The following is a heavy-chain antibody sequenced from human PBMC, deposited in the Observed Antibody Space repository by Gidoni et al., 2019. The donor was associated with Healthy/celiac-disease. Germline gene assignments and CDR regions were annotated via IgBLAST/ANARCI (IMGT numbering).Heavy chain of an antibody. D-gene: IGHD1-26*01. V-gene: IGHV1-3*01. CDR2: INAGNGNT. CDR1: GSTFPSYA. J-gene: IGHJ6*03. Sequence: QVQLVQSGAEVKKPGASVKASCKASGSTFPSYAMHWVRQAPGPRLEWMGWINAGNGNTKYSQKFRGRVTITRDTSASTAYMELSSLISEDTAVYYWARDKGTPLLVGFGGYYYYMDVWGKVTTVTVSS. CDR3: ARDKGTPLLVGFGGYYYYMDV.